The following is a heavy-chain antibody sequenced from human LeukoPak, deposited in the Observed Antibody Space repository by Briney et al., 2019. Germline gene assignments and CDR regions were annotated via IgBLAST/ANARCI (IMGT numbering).Heavy chain of an antibody. CDR3: ARDQLAMLRGVVVTTWGMDV. CDR2: IYAGGTT. Sequence: GGSLRLSCAASGFTVINNYMSWVRQAPGKGLEWVSVIYAGGTTYYADSVKGRFTISRDNSKNTLYLQMNSLIADNTAVYYCARDQLAMLRGVVVTTWGMDVWGQGTTVTVSS. CDR1: GFTVINNY. D-gene: IGHD3-10*01. J-gene: IGHJ6*02. V-gene: IGHV3-66*01.